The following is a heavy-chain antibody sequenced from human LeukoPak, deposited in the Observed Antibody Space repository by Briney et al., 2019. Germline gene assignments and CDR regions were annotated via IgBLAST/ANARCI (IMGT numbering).Heavy chain of an antibody. D-gene: IGHD3-10*01. CDR1: GFTFSSYW. V-gene: IGHV3-7*03. J-gene: IGHJ4*02. Sequence: PGGSLRLSCAASGFTFSSYWMSWVRQAPGKGLEWVANIKQDGSEKYYVDSVKGRFTISRDNAKNSLYLQMNSLRAEDTAVYYCARVGLLWFGELLSQNFDYWGQGTLVTVSS. CDR3: ARVGLLWFGELLSQNFDY. CDR2: IKQDGSEK.